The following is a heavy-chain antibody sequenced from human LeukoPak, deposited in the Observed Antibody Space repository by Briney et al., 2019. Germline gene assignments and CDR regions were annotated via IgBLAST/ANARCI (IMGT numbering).Heavy chain of an antibody. CDR1: GFTFSSYS. V-gene: IGHV3-21*01. CDR3: ARRSAEATTSFDY. CDR2: ISSSSSYI. Sequence: PGGSLRLSCAASGFTFSSYSMNWVRQAPGKGLEWVSSISSSSSYIYYADSVKGRFTISRDNAKNSLYLQMNSLRAEDTAVYYCARRSAEATTSFDYWGQGTLVTVSS. D-gene: IGHD5-12*01. J-gene: IGHJ4*02.